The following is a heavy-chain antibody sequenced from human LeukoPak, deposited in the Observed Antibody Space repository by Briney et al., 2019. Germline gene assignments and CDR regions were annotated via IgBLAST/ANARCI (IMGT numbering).Heavy chain of an antibody. V-gene: IGHV4-39*01. J-gene: IGHJ4*02. CDR3: ARRVWGQNYFDY. D-gene: IGHD3-16*01. CDR1: GGSVSSSNCY. CDR2: IYYSGST. Sequence: SETLSLTCTVSGGSVSSSNCYWGWIRQPPGKGLEWIGNIYYSGSTYYNPSLKSRVTLSVDTSKNQFSLKLSSVTGADTAVYYCARRVWGQNYFDYWGQGTLVTVSS.